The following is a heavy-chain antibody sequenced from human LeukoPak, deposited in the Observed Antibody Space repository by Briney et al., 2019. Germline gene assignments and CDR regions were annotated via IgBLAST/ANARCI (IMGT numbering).Heavy chain of an antibody. CDR3: ARYITVGATYQHFDY. J-gene: IGHJ4*02. D-gene: IGHD1-26*01. Sequence: TGGSLRLSCEGSAFIFSGHWMNWVRQTPGKGLEWVASIKEDGSERQYVDSVKGRFSISRDNTKGSLFLQLNSLRAEDTAVYYCARYITVGATYQHFDYWGQGTLVTVSS. CDR1: AFIFSGHW. V-gene: IGHV3-7*01. CDR2: IKEDGSER.